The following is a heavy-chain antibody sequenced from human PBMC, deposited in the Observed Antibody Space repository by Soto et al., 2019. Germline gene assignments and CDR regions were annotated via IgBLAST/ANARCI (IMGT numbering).Heavy chain of an antibody. D-gene: IGHD3-9*01. J-gene: IGHJ5*02. CDR2: INHSGST. CDR3: ARMDYDILTGPNWFDP. Sequence: SSETLSLTCAVYGGSFSGYYWSWIRQPPGKGLEWIGEINHSGSTNYNPSLKSRVTISVDTSKNQFSLKLSSVTAADTAVYYCARMDYDILTGPNWFDPWGQGTLVTVSS. CDR1: GGSFSGYY. V-gene: IGHV4-34*01.